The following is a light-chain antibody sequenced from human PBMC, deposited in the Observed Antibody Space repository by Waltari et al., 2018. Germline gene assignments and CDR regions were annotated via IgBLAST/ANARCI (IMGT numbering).Light chain of an antibody. CDR3: MQGTHWPWT. V-gene: IGKV2-30*01. J-gene: IGKJ1*01. CDR1: QGIVYSDGNTY. Sequence: DVVMTQSPLSLPVTLGQPASISCRSSQGIVYSDGNTYLNWFQQRTGQSPRRLIYKVSNRDSGVPDRFSGSGSGTDFTLEISRVEAEDVGIYYCMQGTHWPWTFGQGTKVEIK. CDR2: KVS.